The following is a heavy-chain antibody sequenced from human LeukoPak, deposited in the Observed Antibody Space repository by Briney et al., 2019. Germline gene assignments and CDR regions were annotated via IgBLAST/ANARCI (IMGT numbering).Heavy chain of an antibody. CDR2: FDPEDGET. J-gene: IGHJ4*02. CDR1: GYTLTELS. CDR3: ATGVSDFWSGYYFDY. D-gene: IGHD3-3*01. Sequence: ASVKVSCKVSGYTLTELSMHWVRQAPGKGLEWMGGFDPEDGETIYAQKLQGRVTMTEDTSTDTAYMELSSLRSEDTAVYYCATGVSDFWSGYYFDYWGQGTLVTVSS. V-gene: IGHV1-24*01.